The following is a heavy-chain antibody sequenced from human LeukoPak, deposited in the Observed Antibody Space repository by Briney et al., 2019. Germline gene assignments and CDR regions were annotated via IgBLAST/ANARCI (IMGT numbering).Heavy chain of an antibody. CDR2: ITSSGDGT. D-gene: IGHD3-22*01. V-gene: IGHV3-23*01. CDR1: GFTFSIYA. CDR3: AKDRPNYYGSNGHYYRRDGDY. Sequence: GGSLRLSCAASGFTFSIYAMSWVRQAPGKGLQWVSSITSSGDGTYYADSVKGRFTISRDNSENMLYLQMNSLRVENTAVYFCAKDRPNYYGSNGHYYRRDGDYWGQGTLVTVSS. J-gene: IGHJ4*02.